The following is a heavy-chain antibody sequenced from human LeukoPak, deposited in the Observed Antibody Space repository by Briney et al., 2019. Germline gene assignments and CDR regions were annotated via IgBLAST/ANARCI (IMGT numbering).Heavy chain of an antibody. CDR3: ARRRNWNYDD. J-gene: IGHJ4*02. Sequence: ASVKVSCKASGGTFSSYTISWVRQAPGQGLEWMGWMNPNSGNTGYAQKFQGRVTMTRNTSISTAYMELSSLRSEDTAVYYCARRRNWNYDDWGQGTLVTVSS. CDR1: GGTFSSYT. CDR2: MNPNSGNT. V-gene: IGHV1-8*02. D-gene: IGHD1-7*01.